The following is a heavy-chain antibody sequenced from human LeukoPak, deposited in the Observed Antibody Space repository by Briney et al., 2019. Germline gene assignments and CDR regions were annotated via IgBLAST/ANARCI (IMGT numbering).Heavy chain of an antibody. J-gene: IGHJ3*02. Sequence: PSETLSLTCTVSGGSISSSSYYWGWIRQPPGKGLEWLASIYYSGSTNYNPSLKSRVTISVDTSKNQFSLKLSSVTAADTAVYYCARIRVRGVIRGRGAFDIWGQGTMVTVSS. CDR3: ARIRVRGVIRGRGAFDI. D-gene: IGHD3-10*01. CDR1: GGSISSSSYY. V-gene: IGHV4-39*07. CDR2: IYYSGST.